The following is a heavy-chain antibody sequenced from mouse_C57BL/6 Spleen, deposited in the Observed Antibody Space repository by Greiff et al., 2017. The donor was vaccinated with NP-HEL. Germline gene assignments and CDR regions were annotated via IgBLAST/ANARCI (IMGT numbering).Heavy chain of an antibody. Sequence: VQLQQSGPELVKPGASVKISCKASGYTFTDYYINWVKQRPGQGLEWIGWIFPGSGSTYYNEKFKGKATLTVDKSSSTAYMLLSSLTSEDSAVYFCALYYYGSSRYFDVWGTGTTVTVSS. CDR1: GYTFTDYY. CDR3: ALYYYGSSRYFDV. J-gene: IGHJ1*03. V-gene: IGHV1-75*01. D-gene: IGHD1-1*01. CDR2: IFPGSGST.